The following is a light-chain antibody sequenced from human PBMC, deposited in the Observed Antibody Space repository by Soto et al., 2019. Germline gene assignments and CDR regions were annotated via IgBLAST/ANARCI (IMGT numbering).Light chain of an antibody. CDR2: AAS. CDR1: QTIRTY. J-gene: IGKJ5*01. V-gene: IGKV1-39*01. Sequence: DIQMTQTPSSLSAPVGDRVTITFRTSQTIRTYLNWYQQKPGRAPKLLIYAASGLHSGVPSRFSGSRSGTDFTLTISSLQPEDFATYYCQQSHSAPPTFGQGTRLEI. CDR3: QQSHSAPPT.